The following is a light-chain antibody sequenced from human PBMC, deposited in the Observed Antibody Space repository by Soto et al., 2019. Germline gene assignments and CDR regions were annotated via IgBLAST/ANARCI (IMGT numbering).Light chain of an antibody. CDR3: QHYGSTPWS. CDR2: GAS. V-gene: IGKV3-20*01. J-gene: IGKJ1*01. CDR1: QSVSSTY. Sequence: EVVLTQSPGTLSLSPGERATLSCRASQSVSSTYLAWYQQRPGQAPRLLIYGASTRATDIPDRISGSGSGTDFTLTVSRLEPEDFAVYYCQHYGSTPWSFGQGTTVEIK.